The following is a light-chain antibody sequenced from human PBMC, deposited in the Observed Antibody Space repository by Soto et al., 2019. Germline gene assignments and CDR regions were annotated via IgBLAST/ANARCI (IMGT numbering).Light chain of an antibody. J-gene: IGLJ1*01. CDR3: SLYSSNGSLI. Sequence: QSVLTQPRSVSGSPGQSVTISCTGTSSDVGGYNYVSWYQQAPGTAPKLIIYDVNNRPSGAPDRFSGSTSGNTASLTISGLQAEDETDYFCSLYSSNGSLIFGPGTKVTV. CDR2: DVN. V-gene: IGLV2-18*01. CDR1: SSDVGGYNY.